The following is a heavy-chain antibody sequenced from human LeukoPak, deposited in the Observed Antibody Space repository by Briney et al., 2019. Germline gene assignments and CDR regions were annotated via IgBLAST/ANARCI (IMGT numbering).Heavy chain of an antibody. Sequence: GGSLRLSCAASGFTFSDYYMTWIRQAPGKGLEWDSYISSSGSIIYYADSVKGRFTISRANAKNPLYLKMNSLRAEDTAVYSCARVGYDSSGRFDYWGQGTLVTVSS. CDR1: GFTFSDYY. J-gene: IGHJ4*02. CDR2: ISSSGSII. CDR3: ARVGYDSSGRFDY. V-gene: IGHV3-11*04. D-gene: IGHD3-22*01.